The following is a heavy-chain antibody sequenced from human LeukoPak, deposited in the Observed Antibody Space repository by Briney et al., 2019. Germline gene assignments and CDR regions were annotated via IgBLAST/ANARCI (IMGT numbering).Heavy chain of an antibody. J-gene: IGHJ4*02. Sequence: GGSLRLSCAASGFTFDDYAMHWVRQAPGKGLEWVSLISWDGGSTYYADSVKGRFTISRDNSKNSLYLQMNSLRAEDTALYYCAKDMTPYGSGSSPFDYWGQGTLVTVSS. CDR2: ISWDGGST. CDR1: GFTFDDYA. CDR3: AKDMTPYGSGSSPFDY. V-gene: IGHV3-43D*03. D-gene: IGHD3-10*01.